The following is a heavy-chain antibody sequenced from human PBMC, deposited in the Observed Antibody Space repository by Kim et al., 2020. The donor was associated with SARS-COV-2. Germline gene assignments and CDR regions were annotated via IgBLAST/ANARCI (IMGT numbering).Heavy chain of an antibody. Sequence: GNTGYALKFEGRVTMTRNTSIRKAYMELSSLRSEDTAVYYCAGGWGIFDYWGQGTLVTVSS. CDR3: AGGWGIFDY. CDR2: GNT. J-gene: IGHJ4*02. D-gene: IGHD6-13*01. V-gene: IGHV1-8*01.